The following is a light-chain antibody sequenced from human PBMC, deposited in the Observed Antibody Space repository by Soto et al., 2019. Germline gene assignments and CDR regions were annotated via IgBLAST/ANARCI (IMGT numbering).Light chain of an antibody. V-gene: IGKV3-15*01. J-gene: IGKJ2*01. CDR1: QTVSSN. Sequence: EIVMTQSPATLSVSPGDRATLSCRASQTVSSNLAWYQQRPGQAPRLLIYGASTRATGSPDRFSGSGSGTEFTLTLSSLQSEDFAVSYCQQYNDWSPYTFGQGTKLEIK. CDR2: GAS. CDR3: QQYNDWSPYT.